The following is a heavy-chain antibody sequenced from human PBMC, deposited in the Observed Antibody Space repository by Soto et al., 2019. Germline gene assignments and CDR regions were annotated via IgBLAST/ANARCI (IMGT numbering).Heavy chain of an antibody. V-gene: IGHV3-7*04. D-gene: IGHD3-3*01. Sequence: GGSLRLSCAASGFTFSSYWMSWVRQAPGKGLEWVANIKQDGSEKYYVDSVKGRFTISRDNAKNSLYLQVNSLRAEDTAVYYCARDNTIFGVVSCDYWGQGTLVTVSS. CDR3: ARDNTIFGVVSCDY. CDR1: GFTFSSYW. CDR2: IKQDGSEK. J-gene: IGHJ4*02.